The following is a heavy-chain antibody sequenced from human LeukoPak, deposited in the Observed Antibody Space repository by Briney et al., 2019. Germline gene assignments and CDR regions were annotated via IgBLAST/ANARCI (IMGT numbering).Heavy chain of an antibody. CDR3: ARAPTVLVGYCSSASCQADY. V-gene: IGHV3-21*01. J-gene: IGHJ4*02. CDR2: ISGSSDYI. Sequence: GRSLRLSCAASGFTFSTYSMNWVRQAPGKGLEWVSAISGSSDYIYYADSVKGRFTISRDNAKNSLFLQMNSLRAEDTAVYYCARAPTVLVGYCSSASCQADYWGQGTLVTVSS. CDR1: GFTFSTYS. D-gene: IGHD2-2*01.